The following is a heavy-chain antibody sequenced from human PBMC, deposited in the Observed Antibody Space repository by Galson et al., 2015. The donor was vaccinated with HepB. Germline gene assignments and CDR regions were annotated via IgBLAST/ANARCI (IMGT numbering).Heavy chain of an antibody. J-gene: IGHJ1*01. CDR1: GFDFSSYG. V-gene: IGHV3-23*01. CDR3: ANAYCEGGNCYSGIGEYFQH. D-gene: IGHD2-2*03. CDR2: LRSSGHII. Sequence: SLRLSCAASGFDFSSYGMTWVRQAPGKGLEWVSGLRSSGHIIYYADSVKGRFTISRDNSKNTLFLHMNSLRVDDTAVYHIANAYCEGGNCYSGIGEYFQHWGQGTLVTVSS.